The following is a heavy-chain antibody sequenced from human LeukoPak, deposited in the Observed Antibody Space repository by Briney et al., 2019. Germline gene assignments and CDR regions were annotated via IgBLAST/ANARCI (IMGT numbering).Heavy chain of an antibody. CDR3: ASRGWIQYYFDY. D-gene: IGHD5-18*01. V-gene: IGHV3-7*03. CDR2: IKQDGSEK. J-gene: IGHJ4*02. CDR1: GFTFSSYW. Sequence: GGSLRLSCAASGFTFSSYWMSWVRQAPGKGLEWVANIKQDGSEKYYVDSVKGRFTISRDNSKNTLYLQMNSLRAEDTAVYYCASRGWIQYYFDYWGQGTLVTVSS.